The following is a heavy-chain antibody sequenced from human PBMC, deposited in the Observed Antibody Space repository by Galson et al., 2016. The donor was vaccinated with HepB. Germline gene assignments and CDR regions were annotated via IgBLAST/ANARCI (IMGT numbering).Heavy chain of an antibody. J-gene: IGHJ4*02. CDR1: GFTFSTYA. Sequence: SLRLSCAASGFTFSTYAMMWVRQAPGKGLEWVSFISDSSSTIYFADSVKGRFTIPRDNAKNSLYLQMNSLGAEDTAVYYCARDMVHGLGVYDYWGQGTLVTVSS. CDR3: ARDMVHGLGVYDY. V-gene: IGHV3-48*01. CDR2: ISDSSSTI. D-gene: IGHD3/OR15-3a*01.